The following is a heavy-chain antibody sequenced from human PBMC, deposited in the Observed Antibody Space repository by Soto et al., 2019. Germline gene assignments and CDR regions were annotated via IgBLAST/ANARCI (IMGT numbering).Heavy chain of an antibody. D-gene: IGHD3-10*01. CDR3: ARGRGSGSYIHYYYGMDV. J-gene: IGHJ6*02. CDR2: INHSGST. CDR1: GGSFSGYY. Sequence: KSSETLSLTCAVYGGSFSGYYWSWIRQPPGKGLEWIGEINHSGSTNYNPSLKSRVTISVDTSKNQFSLKLSSVTAADTAVYYCARGRGSGSYIHYYYGMDVWGQGTTVTVSS. V-gene: IGHV4-34*01.